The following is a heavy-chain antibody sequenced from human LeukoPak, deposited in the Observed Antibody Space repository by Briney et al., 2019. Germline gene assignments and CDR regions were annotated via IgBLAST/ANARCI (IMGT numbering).Heavy chain of an antibody. CDR2: INPNSGGT. CDR3: ARAIGVGATDDAFDI. D-gene: IGHD1-26*01. CDR1: GYTFTGYY. V-gene: IGHV1-2*06. Sequence: GASVKVSCKASGYTFTGYYMHWVRQAAGQGLEWMGRINPNSGGTNYAQKFQGRVTMTRDTSISTAYMELSRLRSDDTAVYYCARAIGVGATDDAFDIWGQGTMVTVSS. J-gene: IGHJ3*02.